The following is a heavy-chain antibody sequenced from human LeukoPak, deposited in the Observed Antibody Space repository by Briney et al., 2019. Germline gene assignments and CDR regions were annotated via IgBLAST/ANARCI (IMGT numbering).Heavy chain of an antibody. D-gene: IGHD7-27*01. CDR3: ARVGIHAQDDY. CDR1: GGSISSYY. J-gene: IGHJ4*02. V-gene: IGHV4-59*01. CDR2: IYYSGST. Sequence: SETLSLTCTVSGGSISSYYWSWIRQPPGKGLEWIGYIYYSGSTNYNPSLKSRVTISVDTSKNQFSLKLSSVTAADTAVYYCARVGIHAQDDYWGQGTLVTVSS.